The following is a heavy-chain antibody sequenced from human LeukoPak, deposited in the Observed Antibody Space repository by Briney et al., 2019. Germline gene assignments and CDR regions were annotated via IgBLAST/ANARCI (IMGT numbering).Heavy chain of an antibody. V-gene: IGHV3-15*01. Sequence: PGGSLRLSCAASGFTFSNAWMSWVRQAPGKGLEWVGRIKSKTDGGTTDYAAPVKGRFTISRDDSKNTLYLQMNSLKTEDTAVYYCTTLSGQQSNFDYWGQGTLVTVSS. CDR3: TTLSGQQSNFDY. D-gene: IGHD6-13*01. CDR2: IKSKTDGGTT. CDR1: GFTFSNAW. J-gene: IGHJ4*02.